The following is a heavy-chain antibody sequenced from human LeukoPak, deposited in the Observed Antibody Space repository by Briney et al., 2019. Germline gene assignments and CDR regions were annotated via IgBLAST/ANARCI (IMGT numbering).Heavy chain of an antibody. V-gene: IGHV3-33*06. Sequence: GGSLRLSCAASGFTFSHYGMHWVRQAPGKALEWVVVIWNDGTNKYYPDSVKGRFTIYRDDSQNRVYLQMNSLRADDTALYYCAKDAQRGFDYSNSLEYWGQGALVTVPS. CDR1: GFTFSHYG. CDR3: AKDAQRGFDYSNSLEY. D-gene: IGHD4-11*01. CDR2: IWNDGTNK. J-gene: IGHJ4*02.